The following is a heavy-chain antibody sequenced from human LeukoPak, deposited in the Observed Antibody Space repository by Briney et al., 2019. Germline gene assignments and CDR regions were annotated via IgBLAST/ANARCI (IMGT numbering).Heavy chain of an antibody. CDR1: GDSSNSGDYY. V-gene: IGHV4-30-4*01. D-gene: IGHD7-27*01. CDR2: IYYGGST. J-gene: IGHJ4*02. Sequence: SETLSLTCTVSGDSSNSGDYYCNWIRQPPGKGLEYIGYIYYGGSTYYNPSLKSRAIMSLDTSKNQFSLTLNSVTAADTAVFYCARRPHNWGFDYWGQGTLVTVSS. CDR3: ARRPHNWGFDY.